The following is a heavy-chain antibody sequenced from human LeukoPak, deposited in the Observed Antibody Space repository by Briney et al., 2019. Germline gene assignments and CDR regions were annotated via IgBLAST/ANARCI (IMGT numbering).Heavy chain of an antibody. CDR2: IYYSGDT. CDR1: GGSITGYS. Sequence: SETLSLTCSVSGGSITGYSWSWIRQPPGKGLEWIGYIYYSGDTNYNPSLKSRVSVSVDTSKKQFSLNLRSVTAADTAVYYCASSLRPYYFAYWGQGTLVTVSS. CDR3: ASSLRPYYFAY. J-gene: IGHJ4*02. D-gene: IGHD4-17*01. V-gene: IGHV4-59*01.